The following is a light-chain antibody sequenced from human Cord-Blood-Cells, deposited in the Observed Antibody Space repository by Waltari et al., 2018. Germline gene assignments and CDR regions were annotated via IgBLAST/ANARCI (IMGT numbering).Light chain of an antibody. Sequence: QSALTQPASVSGSPGQSITISCTGTSSDVGGYNYVSWYQQHPGKAPKLMIYDVSNRPSWVSNLFSGSKSGNTASLTISGLQAEDEADYYCSSYTSSSTWVFGGGTKLTVL. V-gene: IGLV2-14*03. J-gene: IGLJ3*02. CDR3: SSYTSSSTWV. CDR1: SSDVGGYNY. CDR2: DVS.